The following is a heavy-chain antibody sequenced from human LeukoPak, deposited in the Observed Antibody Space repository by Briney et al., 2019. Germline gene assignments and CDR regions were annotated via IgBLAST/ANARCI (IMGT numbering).Heavy chain of an antibody. Sequence: SETLSLTCTVSGGSISSYYWSWIRQPPGKGLEWIGYIYYSGSTYHNPSLKSRVTISVDTSKNQFSLKLSSVTAADTAVYYCARGSSWFPFDYWGQGTLVTVSS. V-gene: IGHV4-59*06. CDR3: ARGSSWFPFDY. CDR2: IYYSGST. D-gene: IGHD6-13*01. CDR1: GGSISSYY. J-gene: IGHJ4*02.